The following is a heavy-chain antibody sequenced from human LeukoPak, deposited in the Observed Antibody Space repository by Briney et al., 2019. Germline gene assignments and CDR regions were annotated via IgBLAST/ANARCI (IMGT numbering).Heavy chain of an antibody. CDR1: GGTFSSYA. CDR2: IIPIFGTA. D-gene: IGHD3-22*01. J-gene: IGHJ4*02. Sequence: GASVKVSCKASGGTFSSYAISWVRQAPGQGLEWMGGIIPIFGTANYAQKFQGRVTITADKSTSTAYMELSSLRSEDTAVYYCARDIPSYYYDSSGWLDWGQGTLVTVSS. V-gene: IGHV1-69*06. CDR3: ARDIPSYYYDSSGWLD.